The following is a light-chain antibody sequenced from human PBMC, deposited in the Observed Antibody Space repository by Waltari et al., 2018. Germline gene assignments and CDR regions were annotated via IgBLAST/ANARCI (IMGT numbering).Light chain of an antibody. Sequence: EIVMTQSPATLSVSPGERATLSCRASQSVSSNLAWYQQKPGQAPRLLIDGASTRATNIPPRFSGSGSGTEFTLTISSLQSEDFAVYYCQQYNDWPPYTFGQGTNLEIK. CDR2: GAS. J-gene: IGKJ2*01. CDR3: QQYNDWPPYT. V-gene: IGKV3-15*01. CDR1: QSVSSN.